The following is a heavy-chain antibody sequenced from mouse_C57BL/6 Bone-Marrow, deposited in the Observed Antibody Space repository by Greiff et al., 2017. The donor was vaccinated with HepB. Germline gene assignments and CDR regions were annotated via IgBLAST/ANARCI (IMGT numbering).Heavy chain of an antibody. V-gene: IGHV14-1*01. CDR2: IDPEDGDT. CDR1: GFNIKDYY. Sequence: VHVKQSGAELVRPGASVKLSCTASGFNIKDYYMHWVKQRPEQGLEWIGRIDPEDGDTEYAPKFQGKATMTADTSSNTAYLQLSSLTSEDTAVYYCTTWILRYPYYVYYWGQGTTLTVTS. J-gene: IGHJ2*01. D-gene: IGHD1-1*01. CDR3: TTWILRYPYYVYY.